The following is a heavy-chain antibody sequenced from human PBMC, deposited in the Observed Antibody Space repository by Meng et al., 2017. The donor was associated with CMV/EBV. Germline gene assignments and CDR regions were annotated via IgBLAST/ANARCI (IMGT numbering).Heavy chain of an antibody. V-gene: IGHV4-59*01. CDR1: GGSISSYY. CDR3: ARGIYFGY. CDR2: IYYSGST. J-gene: IGHJ4*02. Sequence: SETLSLTCTVSGGSISSYYWSWIRQPPGKGLEWIGYIYYSGSTNYNPSLKSRVTISVDTSKNQFSLKLSSVTAVDTAVYYCARGIYFGYWGQGTLVTVSS.